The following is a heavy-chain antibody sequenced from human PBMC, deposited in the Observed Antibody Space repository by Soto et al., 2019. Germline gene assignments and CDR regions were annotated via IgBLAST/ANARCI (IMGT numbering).Heavy chain of an antibody. J-gene: IGHJ6*02. CDR1: GGTFSSYA. CDR3: AKSAVAGPGPSFMDV. V-gene: IGHV1-69*13. Sequence: SVKVSCTSSGGTFSSYAISWLRRAPVQGLEWMGGIIPSFGTANYAQKFQGRVTITADESTSTAYMELNSLRAEDTAVYYCAKSAVAGPGPSFMDVWGQGTTVTVSS. CDR2: IIPSFGTA. D-gene: IGHD6-19*01.